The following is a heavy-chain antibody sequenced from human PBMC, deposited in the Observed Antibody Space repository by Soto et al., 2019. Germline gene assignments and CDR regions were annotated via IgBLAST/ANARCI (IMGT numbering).Heavy chain of an antibody. J-gene: IGHJ4*02. CDR3: ATLTGSH. D-gene: IGHD3-16*01. CDR2: IYWDDDK. Sequence: SGPTRVNPTQTLTLTCSFSGFSLSTDGVGVGWVRQPPGLALEWLAMIYWDDDKHYNASLKSRLSITKDTSKSQVVLTMTNMDPVDTGTYYCATLTGSHWGQGALVTVSS. CDR1: GFSLSTDGVG. V-gene: IGHV2-5*02.